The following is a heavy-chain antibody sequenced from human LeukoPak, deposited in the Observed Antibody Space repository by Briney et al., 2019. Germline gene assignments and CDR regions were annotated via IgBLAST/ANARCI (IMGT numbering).Heavy chain of an antibody. J-gene: IGHJ6*03. CDR1: GGSISSYY. V-gene: IGHV4-59*01. CDR2: IYYSGST. CDR3: ARVGSSWPRSGYYHYMDV. D-gene: IGHD6-13*01. Sequence: SETLSLTCTVSGGSISSYYWSWIRQPPGKGLEWIGYIYYSGSTNYNPSLKSRVTISVDTSKNQFSLKLSSVTAADTAVYYCARVGSSWPRSGYYHYMDVWGKGTTVTVSS.